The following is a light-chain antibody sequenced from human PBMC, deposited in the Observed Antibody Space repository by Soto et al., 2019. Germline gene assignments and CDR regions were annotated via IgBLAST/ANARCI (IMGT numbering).Light chain of an antibody. CDR3: QQYGSSLIT. J-gene: IGKJ5*01. CDR2: SSS. Sequence: EIELTQSLGTLSLSPGERATLSCRASQIISSTVLAWYQQKTGQAPRLLIYSSSIRATGIPDRFSGSGSGTDFTLTISRLEPEDFAVYYCQQYGSSLITFGQGTRLEIK. V-gene: IGKV3-20*01. CDR1: QIISSTV.